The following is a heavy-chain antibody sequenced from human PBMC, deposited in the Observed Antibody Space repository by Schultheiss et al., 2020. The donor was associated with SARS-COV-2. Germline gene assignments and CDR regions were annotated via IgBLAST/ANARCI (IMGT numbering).Heavy chain of an antibody. V-gene: IGHV3-21*01. CDR1: GFTFSSYS. J-gene: IGHJ4*02. Sequence: GESLKISCAASGFTFSSYSMNWVRQAPGKGLEWVSSISSSSSYIYYADSVKGRFTISRDNAKNSLYLQMNSLRAEDTAVYYCARDRADYYDSSGYHYIDYWGQGTLVTVSS. CDR3: ARDRADYYDSSGYHYIDY. D-gene: IGHD3-22*01. CDR2: ISSSSSYI.